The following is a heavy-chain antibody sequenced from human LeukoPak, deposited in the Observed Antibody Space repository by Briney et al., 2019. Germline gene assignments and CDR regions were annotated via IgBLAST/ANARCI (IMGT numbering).Heavy chain of an antibody. V-gene: IGHV3-33*01. Sequence: GRSLRLSCAASGFTFSSYGMHWVRQAPGKGLEWVAVIWYDGSNKYYADSVKGRFTISRDNSKNTLYLQMNSLRAEDTAVYYCARDLAVAGTSEYFQHWGQGTLDTVSS. D-gene: IGHD6-19*01. CDR3: ARDLAVAGTSEYFQH. CDR1: GFTFSSYG. J-gene: IGHJ1*01. CDR2: IWYDGSNK.